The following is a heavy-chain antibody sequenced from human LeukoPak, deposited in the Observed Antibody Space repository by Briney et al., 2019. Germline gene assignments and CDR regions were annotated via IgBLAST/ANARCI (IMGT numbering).Heavy chain of an antibody. D-gene: IGHD1-26*01. Sequence: GGSLRLSCIASGFTFDTYSMNWVREAPGKGLEWVSCISSASSYKYYGDSVKGRFTISRDNAKNSVYLQMNRLRDEDTGVYYCARDFSDLGYGMDVWGQGTPVTVSS. V-gene: IGHV3-21*04. CDR2: ISSASSYK. J-gene: IGHJ6*02. CDR3: ARDFSDLGYGMDV. CDR1: GFTFDTYS.